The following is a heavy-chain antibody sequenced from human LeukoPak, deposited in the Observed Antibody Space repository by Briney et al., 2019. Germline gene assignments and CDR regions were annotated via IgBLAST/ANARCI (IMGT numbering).Heavy chain of an antibody. CDR3: ASYSSSLYYFDY. J-gene: IGHJ4*02. CDR1: GFTFSSYA. V-gene: IGHV3-30-3*01. D-gene: IGHD6-13*01. CDR2: ISYDGSNK. Sequence: PGGSLRLSCAASGFTFSSYAMHWVRQAPGKGLEWVAVISYDGSNKYYADSVKGRFTISRDNSKNTLYLQMNSLRAEDTAVYYCASYSSSLYYFDYWGQGTLVTDSS.